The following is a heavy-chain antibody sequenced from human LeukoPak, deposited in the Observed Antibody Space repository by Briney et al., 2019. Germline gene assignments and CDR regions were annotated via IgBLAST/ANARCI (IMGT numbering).Heavy chain of an antibody. CDR1: GYTFTTYD. Sequence: ASVKVSCKTSGYTFTTYDTNWVRQATGQGLEWMGWMNPNTGDTGYAQKFQGRVTLTRNTSISTAYMELSSLRSEDTAVYYCARDPYYGSGRYRYGMDVWGKGTTVTISS. CDR3: ARDPYYGSGRYRYGMDV. CDR2: MNPNTGDT. J-gene: IGHJ6*04. D-gene: IGHD3-10*01. V-gene: IGHV1-8*01.